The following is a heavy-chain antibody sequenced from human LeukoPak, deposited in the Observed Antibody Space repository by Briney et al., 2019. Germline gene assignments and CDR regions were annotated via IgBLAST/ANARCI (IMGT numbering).Heavy chain of an antibody. D-gene: IGHD1-26*01. Sequence: PGGSLRLSCLTSGFSLSTNAMSWVRQAPEKGLEWVSGISGSGASTYYADSVKGRFTISRDDSRNSLYLQMNSLRGEDTAVYYCAKDVGKWESLHYFDYWGQGTLVTVSS. V-gene: IGHV3-23*01. CDR1: GFSLSTNA. CDR3: AKDVGKWESLHYFDY. J-gene: IGHJ4*02. CDR2: ISGSGAST.